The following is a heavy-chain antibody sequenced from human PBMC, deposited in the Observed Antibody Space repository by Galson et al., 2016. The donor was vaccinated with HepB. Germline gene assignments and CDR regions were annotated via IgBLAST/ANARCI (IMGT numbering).Heavy chain of an antibody. CDR1: GDSVSSVAAI. CDR3: ARAGAGNAAGVFDT. CDR2: TYYRSKWYN. D-gene: IGHD2-8*01. Sequence: CAISGDSVSSVAAIWNWMRQSPSGGLEWLGRTYYRSKWYNEGAPSVKGRITISQDTSKNKFSLQVSSVTPEDTAIYYCARAGAGNAAGVFDTWGQGNPVTV. V-gene: IGHV6-1*01. J-gene: IGHJ5*02.